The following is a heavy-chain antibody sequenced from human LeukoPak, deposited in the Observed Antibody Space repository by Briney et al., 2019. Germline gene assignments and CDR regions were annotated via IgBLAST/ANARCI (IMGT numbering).Heavy chain of an antibody. V-gene: IGHV4-4*07. D-gene: IGHD6-13*01. Sequence: SQTLSLTCTVSGVSISSYYWSCIRQPPGKGLEWIGGNYTSGSTNYNPSLKSRVTMSVDTSKNQFSLKPSSVTAAGTALYYCSIEYTGIAEYYFDYWGQGTLATVSS. J-gene: IGHJ4*02. CDR3: SIEYTGIAEYYFDY. CDR2: NYTSGST. CDR1: GVSISSYY.